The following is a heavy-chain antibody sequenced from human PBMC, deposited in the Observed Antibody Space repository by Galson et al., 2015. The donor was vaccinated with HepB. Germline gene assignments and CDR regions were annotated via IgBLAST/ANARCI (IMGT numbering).Heavy chain of an antibody. CDR2: INHSGST. D-gene: IGHD3-22*01. Sequence: SETLSLTCAVYGGSFSGYYWSWIRQPPGKGLEWIGEINHSGSTNYNPSLKSRVTISVDTSKNQFSLRLSSVTAADTAVYYCARDYPRRHDSSGYYYKSLYFDYWGQGTLVTVSS. V-gene: IGHV4-34*01. J-gene: IGHJ4*02. CDR3: ARDYPRRHDSSGYYYKSLYFDY. CDR1: GGSFSGYY.